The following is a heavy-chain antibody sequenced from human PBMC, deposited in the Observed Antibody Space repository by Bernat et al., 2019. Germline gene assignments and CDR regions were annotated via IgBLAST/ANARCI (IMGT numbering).Heavy chain of an antibody. V-gene: IGHV1-18*01. J-gene: IGHJ4*02. CDR3: ARMHALGSTNPTRHDY. CDR2: ISAYNGNT. D-gene: IGHD1-14*01. CDR1: GYTFTSYG. Sequence: QVQLVQSGAEVKKPGASVKVSCNASGYTFTSYGIIWVRQAPGQGLEWMGWISAYNGNTNYAQKLQGRVTMTTDTSTSTAYMELRSLRSDDTAVYYCARMHALGSTNPTRHDYWGQGTLVTVSS.